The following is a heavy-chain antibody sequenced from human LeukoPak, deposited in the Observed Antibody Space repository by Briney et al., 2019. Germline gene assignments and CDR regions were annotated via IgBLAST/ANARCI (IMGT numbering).Heavy chain of an antibody. Sequence: PSETLSLTCAVYGGSFSGYYWSWLRQPPGKGLEWIGEINHSGSTNYNPSLKSRVTISVDTSKNQFSLKLSSVTAADTAVYYCARGGDCSGGSCYSTIDYWGQGTLVTVSS. J-gene: IGHJ4*02. CDR1: GGSFSGYY. V-gene: IGHV4-34*01. CDR3: ARGGDCSGGSCYSTIDY. CDR2: INHSGST. D-gene: IGHD2-15*01.